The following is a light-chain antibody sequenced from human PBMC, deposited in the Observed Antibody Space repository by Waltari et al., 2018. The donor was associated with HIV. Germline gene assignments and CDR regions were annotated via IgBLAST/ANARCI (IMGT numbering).Light chain of an antibody. Sequence: QSVLTQPPSVSAAPGQKVTISCSGSSSNIGKNYVCWYQQLPGTAPKLLSYDNNKRPSGIPDRFSGSKSGTSATLGITGLQTGDEADYYCGTWDSSLSAWVFGGGTKLTVL. CDR3: GTWDSSLSAWV. J-gene: IGLJ3*02. CDR2: DNN. V-gene: IGLV1-51*01. CDR1: SSNIGKNY.